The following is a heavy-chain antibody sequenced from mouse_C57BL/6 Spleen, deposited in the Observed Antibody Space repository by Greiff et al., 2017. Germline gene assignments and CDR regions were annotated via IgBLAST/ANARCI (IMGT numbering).Heavy chain of an antibody. CDR3: ARGDYYCNSYVDY. CDR2: IDPANGNT. D-gene: IGHD1-1*01. Sequence: VQLQQSVAELVRPGASVKLSCTASGFNIKNTYMHWVKQRPEQGLEWIGRIDPANGNTKYAPKFQGKDTITADKSSNTAYLQLSSLTSEDTALYDCARGDYYCNSYVDYWGQGTSVTVSS. CDR1: GFNIKNTY. J-gene: IGHJ4*01. V-gene: IGHV14-3*01.